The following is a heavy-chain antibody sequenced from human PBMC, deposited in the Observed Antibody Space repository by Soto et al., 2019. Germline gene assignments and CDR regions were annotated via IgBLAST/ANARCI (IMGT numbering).Heavy chain of an antibody. CDR1: GFTVSSNC. CDR2: IYSGGST. J-gene: IGHJ6*02. Sequence: PGGSLRLSCAASGFTVSSNCMSWVRQAPGKGLEWVSVIYSGGSTYYADSVKGRFTISRDNSKHTLYLQMNSLRAEDPAVYYCASDPSPPTVTTKAPPYGMDVWGPETLLVTVSS. D-gene: IGHD4-17*01. V-gene: IGHV3-53*01. CDR3: ASDPSPPTVTTKAPPYGMDV.